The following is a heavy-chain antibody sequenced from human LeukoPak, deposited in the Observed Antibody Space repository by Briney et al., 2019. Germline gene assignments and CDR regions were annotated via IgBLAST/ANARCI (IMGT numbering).Heavy chain of an antibody. Sequence: GASLQISCKGSGYSFTSYWIGWGRQLAGKGLEWMGIIYPGDSDTRYSPSFPGQVTISADKSTSTASLQWSSLKASDTAMYYCARHITVGATLGFDYWGQGTLVTVSS. CDR3: ARHITVGATLGFDY. V-gene: IGHV5-51*01. J-gene: IGHJ4*02. D-gene: IGHD1-26*01. CDR2: IYPGDSDT. CDR1: GYSFTSYW.